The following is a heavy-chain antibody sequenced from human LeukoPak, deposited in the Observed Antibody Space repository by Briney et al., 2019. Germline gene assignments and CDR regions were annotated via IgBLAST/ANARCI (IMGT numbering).Heavy chain of an antibody. CDR1: GYTLTELS. J-gene: IGHJ6*04. V-gene: IGHV1-24*01. D-gene: IGHD5-18*01. CDR2: FDPEDGET. CDR3: ARVSGKGYTYGTSDV. Sequence: ASVKVSCKVSGYTLTELSMHWVRQAPGKGLEWMGGFDPEDGETIYAQKFQGRVTMTEDTSTDTAYMELSSLGSEDTAVYYCARVSGKGYTYGTSDVWGKGTTVTVSS.